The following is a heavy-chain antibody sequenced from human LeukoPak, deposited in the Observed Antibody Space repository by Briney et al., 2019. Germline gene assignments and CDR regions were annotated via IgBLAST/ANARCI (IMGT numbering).Heavy chain of an antibody. D-gene: IGHD5-18*01. CDR3: ARRANTAPPYYFDY. CDR2: VYYSGGT. V-gene: IGHV4-59*01. CDR1: DDSMSSYY. Sequence: SETLSLTCTVSDDSMSSYYWNWIRQPPGKGLEWIGYVYYSGGTNYNPSLRSRVTISLDTSKNQFSLKLSSVTAADTAVYYCARRANTAPPYYFDYWGQGTLVTVSS. J-gene: IGHJ4*02.